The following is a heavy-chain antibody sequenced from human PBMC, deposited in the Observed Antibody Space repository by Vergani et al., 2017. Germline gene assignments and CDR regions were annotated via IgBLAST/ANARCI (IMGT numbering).Heavy chain of an antibody. D-gene: IGHD5-12*01. CDR1: GFTFSSYS. CDR3: ARVGPRTGGYSGYDFGYFDL. CDR2: IKQDGSEK. V-gene: IGHV3-7*01. Sequence: EVQLVESGGGLVKPGGSLRLSCAASGFTFSSYSMNWVRQAPGKGLEWVANIKQDGSEKYYVDSVKGRFTISRDNAKNSLYLQMNSLRAEDTAVYYCARVGPRTGGYSGYDFGYFDLWGRGTLVTVSS. J-gene: IGHJ2*01.